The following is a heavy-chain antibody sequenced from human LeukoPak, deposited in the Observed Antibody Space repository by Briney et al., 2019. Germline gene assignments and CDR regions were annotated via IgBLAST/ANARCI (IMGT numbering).Heavy chain of an antibody. V-gene: IGHV1-69*05. J-gene: IGHJ2*01. Sequence: SVKVSCKASGGTFSSYAISWVRQAPGQGLEWMVGIIPIFGTANYAQKFQGRVTITTDESTSTAYMELSSLRSEDTAVYYCARDAGVPVTTGWYFDLWGRGTLVTVSS. CDR2: IIPIFGTA. CDR1: GGTFSSYA. CDR3: ARDAGVPVTTGWYFDL. D-gene: IGHD4-17*01.